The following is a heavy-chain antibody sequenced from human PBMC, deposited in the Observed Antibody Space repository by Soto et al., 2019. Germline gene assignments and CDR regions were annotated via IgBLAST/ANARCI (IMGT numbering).Heavy chain of an antibody. CDR1: GFTFSSYA. V-gene: IGHV3-23*01. Sequence: GGSLRLSCAASGFTFSSYAMSWVRQAPGKGLEWVSTISGSGGDTYYADSVKGRFTFSRDNSKNTLFLQMDSLRAEDTAVYYCARRGVLDYWGQGTLVTVSS. D-gene: IGHD3-3*01. CDR3: ARRGVLDY. CDR2: ISGSGGDT. J-gene: IGHJ4*02.